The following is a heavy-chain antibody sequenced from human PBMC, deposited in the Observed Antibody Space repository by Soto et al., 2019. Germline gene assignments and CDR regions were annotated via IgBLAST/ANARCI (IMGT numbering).Heavy chain of an antibody. CDR3: ARDCSGGSCQY. CDR1: GFTLSYYW. V-gene: IGHV3-7*01. D-gene: IGHD2-15*01. CDR2: IKEDGSEK. Sequence: EVQLMESGGGLVQPGGSLRLSCAASGFTLSYYWMSWVRQAPGKGLEWVANIKEDGSEKYYVDSVKGRFTISRDNAQNSVFLQMNGLRAEDTAFHYCARDCSGGSCQYWGQGTLVTVSS. J-gene: IGHJ4*02.